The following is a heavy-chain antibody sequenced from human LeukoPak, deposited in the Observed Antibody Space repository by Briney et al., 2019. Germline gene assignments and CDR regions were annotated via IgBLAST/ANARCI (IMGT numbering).Heavy chain of an antibody. CDR1: GFTFSSYW. J-gene: IGHJ6*02. V-gene: IGHV3-74*01. D-gene: IGHD3-9*01. CDR3: ARSLYYDILTGYYFKYGMDV. CDR2: INSDGSST. Sequence: PGGSLRLSCAASGFTFSSYWMHWVRHAPGKGLVWVSRINSDGSSTTYADSVKGRFTISRDNAKNTLYLQMNSLRAEDTAVYYCARSLYYDILTGYYFKYGMDVWGQGTTVTVSS.